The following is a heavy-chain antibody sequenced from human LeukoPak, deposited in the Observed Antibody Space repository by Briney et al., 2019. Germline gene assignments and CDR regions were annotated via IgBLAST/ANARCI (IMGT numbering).Heavy chain of an antibody. J-gene: IGHJ4*02. D-gene: IGHD4-17*01. CDR1: GFTFSSYA. V-gene: IGHV3-30*04. CDR3: ARGTTVTTQYYFDY. Sequence: QSGGSLRLSCAASGFTFSSYAMHWVRQAPGKGLEWVAVISYDGSNKYYADSVKGRFTISRDNSKNTLYLQTNSLRAEDTAVYYCARGTTVTTQYYFDYWGQGTLVTVSS. CDR2: ISYDGSNK.